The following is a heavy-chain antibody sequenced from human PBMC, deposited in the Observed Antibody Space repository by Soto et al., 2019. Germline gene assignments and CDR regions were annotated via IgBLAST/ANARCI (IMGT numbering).Heavy chain of an antibody. CDR1: GFTFSNYA. CDR2: INIVGGNT. J-gene: IGHJ4*02. V-gene: IGHV3-23*01. CDR3: TKNYYFDS. Sequence: GGSLRLSCAASGFTFSNYAMSWVRQAPGKALEWVSSINIVGGNTNYADSVRGRFTMSRDDSKNTVFLQMNSLRAEDTAIYYRTKNYYFDSWGQGTLVTVSS.